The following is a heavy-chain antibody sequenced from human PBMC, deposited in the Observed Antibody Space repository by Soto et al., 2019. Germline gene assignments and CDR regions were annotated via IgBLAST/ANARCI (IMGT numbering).Heavy chain of an antibody. V-gene: IGHV2-5*02. CDR3: AHSRDGYNHPVFAY. CDR2: IYWDDDK. CDR1: GFSLSTSGVG. J-gene: IGHJ4*02. D-gene: IGHD5-12*01. Sequence: QITLKESGPTLVKPTQPLTLTCTFSGFSLSTSGVGVGWIRQPPGKALEWLALIYWDDDKRYSPSLKSRLTITKDTSKNQVVLTMTNMDPVDTATYYCAHSRDGYNHPVFAYWGQGTLVTVSS.